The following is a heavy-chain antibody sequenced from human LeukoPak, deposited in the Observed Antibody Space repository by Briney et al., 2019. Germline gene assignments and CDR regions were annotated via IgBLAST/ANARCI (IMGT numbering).Heavy chain of an antibody. Sequence: SETLSLTCTVSGASISSGDYHWSWSPQHPGKVLEWIGNDGSTSYNPSLNSRLTISVDTSKKQFSLRLSSETAADTAIYYCAIYFVGGGGRGTWGQGTLVTVSS. CDR2: DGST. D-gene: IGHD2-21*01. CDR3: AIYFVGGGGRGT. J-gene: IGHJ5*02. V-gene: IGHV4-31*03. CDR1: GASISSGDYH.